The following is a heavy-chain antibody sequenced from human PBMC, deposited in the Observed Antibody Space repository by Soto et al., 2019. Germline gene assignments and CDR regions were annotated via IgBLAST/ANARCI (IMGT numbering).Heavy chain of an antibody. V-gene: IGHV4-61*01. D-gene: IGHD3-16*01. Sequence: SETLSLTCTVSGGSVSNGMYYWSSIRQTPGKGLECSGNVYFTGTTIYNPSLKSRVTMSVDTDKDQFFLKLTSVTAGATAVYYCARYSNTSDSRHVYYFDYWGLGALVTVSS. J-gene: IGHJ4*02. CDR1: GGSVSNGMYY. CDR2: VYFTGTT. CDR3: ARYSNTSDSRHVYYFDY.